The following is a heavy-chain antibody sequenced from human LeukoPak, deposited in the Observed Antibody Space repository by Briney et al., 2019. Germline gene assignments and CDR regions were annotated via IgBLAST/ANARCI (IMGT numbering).Heavy chain of an antibody. V-gene: IGHV4-4*07. CDR2: IYTSGST. D-gene: IGHD6-6*01. CDR1: GGSISSYY. CDR3: ARTTYSSWNWFDP. J-gene: IGHJ5*02. Sequence: PSETLSLTCTVSGGSISSYYWSWIRQPTGKGLEWIGRIYTSGSTNYNPSLKSRVTMSVDTSKNQFSLKLSSVTAADAAVYYCARTTYSSWNWFDPWGQGTLVTVSS.